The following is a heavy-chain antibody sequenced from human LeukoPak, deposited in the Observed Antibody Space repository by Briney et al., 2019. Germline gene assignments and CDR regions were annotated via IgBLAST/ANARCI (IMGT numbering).Heavy chain of an antibody. CDR2: IWYDGSNK. D-gene: IGHD2-15*01. CDR3: ARRRYCSGGSCYQPFTY. Sequence: GGSLRLSCAESGFTFSSYGMHCVRQAPGKGLEWVAVIWYDGSNKYYADSVKGRFTISRDNSKNTLYLQMNSLRAEDTAVYYCARRRYCSGGSCYQPFTYWGQGTLVTVSS. CDR1: GFTFSSYG. V-gene: IGHV3-33*01. J-gene: IGHJ4*02.